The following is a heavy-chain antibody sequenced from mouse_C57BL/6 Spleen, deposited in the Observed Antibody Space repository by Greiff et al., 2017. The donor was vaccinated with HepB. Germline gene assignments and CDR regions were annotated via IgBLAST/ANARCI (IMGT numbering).Heavy chain of an antibody. V-gene: IGHV1-64*01. CDR3: ARGGDYDVYWYFDV. D-gene: IGHD2-4*01. J-gene: IGHJ1*03. Sequence: QVQLQQPGAELVKPGVSVKLSCKASGYTFTSYWMHWVKQRPGQGLEWIGMIHPNSGSTNYNEKFKSKATLTVDKSSSTAYMQLSSLTSEDSAVYYCARGGDYDVYWYFDVWGTGTTVTVSS. CDR2: IHPNSGST. CDR1: GYTFTSYW.